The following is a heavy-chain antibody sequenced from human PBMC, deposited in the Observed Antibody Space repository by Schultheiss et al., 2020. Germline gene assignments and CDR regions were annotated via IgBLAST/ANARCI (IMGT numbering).Heavy chain of an antibody. D-gene: IGHD5-18*01. CDR3: ARERSYGEFFDY. CDR1: GGSISSYY. J-gene: IGHJ4*02. V-gene: IGHV4-4*07. CDR2: IYTSGST. Sequence: SQTLSLTCTVSGGSISSYYWSWIRQPAGKGLEWIGRIYTSGSTNYNPSLKSRVTMSVDTSKNQFSLKLSSVTAADTAVYYCARERSYGEFFDYWGQGTLVTVSS.